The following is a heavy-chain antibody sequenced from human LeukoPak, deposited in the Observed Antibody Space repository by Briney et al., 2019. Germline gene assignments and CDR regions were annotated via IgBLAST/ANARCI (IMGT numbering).Heavy chain of an antibody. V-gene: IGHV3-21*01. Sequence: GGSLRLSCAASGITFSSYSMNWVRQAPGKGLEWVSSISSSSSYIYYADSAKGRFTISRDNAKNSLYLQMNGLRAEDTAVYYCAREYSSSWTYYFDYWGQGTLVTVSS. CDR1: GITFSSYS. D-gene: IGHD6-13*01. J-gene: IGHJ4*02. CDR3: AREYSSSWTYYFDY. CDR2: ISSSSSYI.